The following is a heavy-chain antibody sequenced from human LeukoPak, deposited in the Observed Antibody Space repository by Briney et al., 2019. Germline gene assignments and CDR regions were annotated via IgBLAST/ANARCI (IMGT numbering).Heavy chain of an antibody. V-gene: IGHV4-4*02. Sequence: SETLSLTCAVSGGSISSSNWWSWVRQPPGKGLEWIGEIYHSGSTNYNPSLKSRVTISVDKPKNQFSLKLSSVTAADTAVYYCARMVASDYGDYYYWYFDLWGRGTLVTVSS. CDR1: GGSISSSNW. CDR2: IYHSGST. D-gene: IGHD4-17*01. J-gene: IGHJ2*01. CDR3: ARMVASDYGDYYYWYFDL.